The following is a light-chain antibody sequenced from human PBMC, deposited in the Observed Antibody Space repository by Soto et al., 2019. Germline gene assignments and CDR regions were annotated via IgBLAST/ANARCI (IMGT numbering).Light chain of an antibody. J-gene: IGLJ1*01. CDR2: ANI. Sequence: QSVLTQPPSVSGAPGQRVTISCTGSSSNIGAGYDVHWYQQLPGTAPKLLIYANINRPSGVPDRFSGSKSGTSASLAITGLQAEDEADYYCQSYDNTLGVYVFGIGPRSPS. V-gene: IGLV1-40*01. CDR3: QSYDNTLGVYV. CDR1: SSNIGAGYD.